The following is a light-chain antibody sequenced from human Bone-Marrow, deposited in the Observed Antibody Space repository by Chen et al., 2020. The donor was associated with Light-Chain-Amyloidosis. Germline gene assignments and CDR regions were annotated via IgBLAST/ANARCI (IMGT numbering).Light chain of an antibody. CDR1: QTISSNY. J-gene: IGKJ4*01. Sequence: ELVLTQSPGTLSLSPGEGANLSCRASQTISSNYLTWYQQKFGQAPRLLIYGESSRATGIPDSFTGSGSGTDFTLTINRLEPEDFERYYCQQYGTSPLTFGGGTKVEIK. V-gene: IGKV3-20*01. CDR3: QQYGTSPLT. CDR2: GES.